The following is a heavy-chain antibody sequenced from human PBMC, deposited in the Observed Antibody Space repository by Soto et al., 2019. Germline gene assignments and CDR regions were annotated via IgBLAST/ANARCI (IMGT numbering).Heavy chain of an antibody. CDR1: GYNFTTAW. CDR3: ARSLLFGEVVASDWFFDL. Sequence: EVQLVQSGAEVKKPGDSLKISCKGSGYNFTTAWIAWVRQMPGKGLEWMGIIYPDDSHTTYSPSFQGRVTISGDKSTTSAYLQWGSLRATDSAIYYCARSLLFGEVVASDWFFDLWGRGTLVTVSS. D-gene: IGHD3-10*02. CDR2: IYPDDSHT. J-gene: IGHJ2*01. V-gene: IGHV5-51*01.